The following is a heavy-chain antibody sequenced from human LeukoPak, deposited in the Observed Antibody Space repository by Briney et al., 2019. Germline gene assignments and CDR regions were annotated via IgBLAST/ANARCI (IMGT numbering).Heavy chain of an antibody. J-gene: IGHJ5*02. V-gene: IGHV4-4*02. CDR3: ARVRSDKNIDP. D-gene: IGHD1/OR15-1a*01. Sequence: PSETLSLTCAVSGGSISSSDWWSWVRQPPGKGLEWIGEIYHSGSTNYKPSLKSRVTISVDKSKNQFSLKLTSVTAADTAVYYCARVRSDKNIDPWGQGTLITVSS. CDR1: GGSISSSDW. CDR2: IYHSGST.